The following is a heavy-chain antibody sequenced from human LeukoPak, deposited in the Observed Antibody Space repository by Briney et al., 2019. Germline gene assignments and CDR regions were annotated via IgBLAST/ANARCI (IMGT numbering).Heavy chain of an antibody. V-gene: IGHV4-38-2*01. Sequence: SETLSLTCAVSGYSISSGYYWGWIRPPPGKGLEWIGSIYHSGSTYYNPSLKSRVTISVDTSKNQFSLKLSSVTAADTAVYYCARHEEESGAARYYFDYWGQGTLVTVSS. J-gene: IGHJ4*02. D-gene: IGHD6-13*01. CDR1: GYSISSGYY. CDR2: IYHSGST. CDR3: ARHEEESGAARYYFDY.